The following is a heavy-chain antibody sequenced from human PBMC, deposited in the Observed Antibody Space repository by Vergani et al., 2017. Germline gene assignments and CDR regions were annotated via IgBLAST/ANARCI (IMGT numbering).Heavy chain of an antibody. CDR2: IYHSGST. J-gene: IGHJ4*02. V-gene: IGHV4-59*12. D-gene: IGHD6-19*01. Sequence: QVQLQESGPGLVKPSQTLSLTCTVSGGSISSYYWSWIRQPPGKGLEWIGYIYHSGSTYYNPSLKSRVTISLDRSKNQFSLKLSSVTAADTAVYYWARGIAVAGYFDYWGQGTLVTVSS. CDR3: ARGIAVAGYFDY. CDR1: GGSISSYY.